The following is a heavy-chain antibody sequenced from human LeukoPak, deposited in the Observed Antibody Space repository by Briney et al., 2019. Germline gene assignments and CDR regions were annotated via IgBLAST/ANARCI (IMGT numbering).Heavy chain of an antibody. D-gene: IGHD6-13*01. Sequence: GGSLRLSCAASGFTVSSNYMSWVRQAPGKGLEWVSVIYSGGSTYYADSVKGRFTISRDNAKNTLYLQMSSLRAEDTAVYYCASASSHRIAAGGDYWGQGTLVTVSS. J-gene: IGHJ4*02. CDR1: GFTVSSNY. V-gene: IGHV3-53*01. CDR3: ASASSHRIAAGGDY. CDR2: IYSGGST.